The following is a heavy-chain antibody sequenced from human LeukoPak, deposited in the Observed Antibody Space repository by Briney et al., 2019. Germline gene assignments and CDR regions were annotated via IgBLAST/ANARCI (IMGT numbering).Heavy chain of an antibody. J-gene: IGHJ4*02. CDR2: ISSSGSTI. CDR3: ANLKSSTSFASLDY. Sequence: GGSLRLSCAASGFTFSDYYMSWIRQAPGKGLEWVSYISSSGSTIYYADSVKGRFTISRDNAKNTLYLQMNSLRAEDTAVYYCANLKSSTSFASLDYWGQGTLVTVSS. V-gene: IGHV3-11*04. CDR1: GFTFSDYY. D-gene: IGHD2-2*01.